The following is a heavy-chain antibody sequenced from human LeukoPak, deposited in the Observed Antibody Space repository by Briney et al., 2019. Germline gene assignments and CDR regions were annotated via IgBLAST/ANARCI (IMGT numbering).Heavy chain of an antibody. CDR3: ARRDIYDSSGYYGEDWYFDL. Sequence: SETLSLTCTVSGGSISSSSDYWGWIRQPPGMALEWIGSLYYSGRTYYNPSLKGRVTISVDTSKNQVSLKLSYVTAADTAVYYCARRDIYDSSGYYGEDWYFDLWGRGTLVTVSS. CDR1: GGSISSSSDY. J-gene: IGHJ2*01. V-gene: IGHV4-39*01. D-gene: IGHD3-22*01. CDR2: LYYSGRT.